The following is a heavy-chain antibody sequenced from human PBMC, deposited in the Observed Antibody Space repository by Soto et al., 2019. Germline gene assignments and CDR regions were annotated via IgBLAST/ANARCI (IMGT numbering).Heavy chain of an antibody. CDR1: GFTFSSSS. J-gene: IGHJ4*02. CDR3: ARGEMATKDY. V-gene: IGHV3-21*01. CDR2: ISSSSSYI. D-gene: IGHD5-12*01. Sequence: GGSLRLSCAASGFTFSSSSMNWVRQAPGKGLEWVSSISSSSSYIYYADSVKGRFTISRDNAKNSLYLQMNSLRAEDTAVYYCARGEMATKDYWGQGTLVTVSS.